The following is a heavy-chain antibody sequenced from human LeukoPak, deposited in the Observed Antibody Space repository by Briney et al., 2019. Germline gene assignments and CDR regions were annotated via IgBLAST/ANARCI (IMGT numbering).Heavy chain of an antibody. CDR1: GGSISSYY. CDR3: ARSSGYSSSWYSYYYCYMDV. D-gene: IGHD6-13*01. Sequence: MASETLSLTCTVSGGSISSYYWSWIQQPPGKGLEWIGSIYYSGSTYYNPSLKSRVTISVDTSKNQFSLKLSSVTAADTAVYYCARSSGYSSSWYSYYYCYMDVWGKGTTVTVSS. J-gene: IGHJ6*03. CDR2: IYYSGST. V-gene: IGHV4-59*05.